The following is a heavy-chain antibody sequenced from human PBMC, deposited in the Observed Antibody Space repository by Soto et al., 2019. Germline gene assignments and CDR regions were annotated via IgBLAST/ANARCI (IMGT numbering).Heavy chain of an antibody. CDR2: ISAYNGNT. Sequence: QVQLVQSGAEVKKPGASVKVSCKASGYTFTSYGISWVRQAPGQGLEWMGWISAYNGNTNYAQKLQGRVTMTTDTXTXTXXMELRSLRSDDTAVYYCARDTQDYYDSSGYPVSDYWGQGTLVTVSS. CDR1: GYTFTSYG. CDR3: ARDTQDYYDSSGYPVSDY. J-gene: IGHJ4*02. D-gene: IGHD3-22*01. V-gene: IGHV1-18*01.